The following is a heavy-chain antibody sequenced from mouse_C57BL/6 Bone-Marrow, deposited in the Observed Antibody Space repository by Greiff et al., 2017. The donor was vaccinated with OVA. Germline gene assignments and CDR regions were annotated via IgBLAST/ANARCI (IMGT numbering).Heavy chain of an antibody. V-gene: IGHV6-3*01. CDR2: IRLKSDNYAT. CDR1: GFTFSNYW. D-gene: IGHD2-1*01. Sequence: EVKLMESGGGLVQPGGSMKLSCVASGFTFSNYWMNWVRQSPEKGLEWVAQIRLKSDNYATHYAESVKGRFTISRDDSKSSVYLQMNNLRAEDTGIYYCTQGAYGTFDYWGQGTTLTVSS. J-gene: IGHJ2*01. CDR3: TQGAYGTFDY.